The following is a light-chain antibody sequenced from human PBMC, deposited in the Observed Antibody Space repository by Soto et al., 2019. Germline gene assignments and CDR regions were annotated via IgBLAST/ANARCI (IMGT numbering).Light chain of an antibody. CDR2: WAS. CDR1: QSVLYSSNNKNY. V-gene: IGKV4-1*01. CDR3: QQYYSTPLT. J-gene: IGKJ4*01. Sequence: DIVMTQSPDSLAVSLGERATINCKSSQSVLYSSNNKNYLAWYQQKPGQPPKLLIYWASTRESGVPDRFSGSGSATDFTLTITNLQAEDVAVYYSQQYYSTPLTFGGGTKVEIK.